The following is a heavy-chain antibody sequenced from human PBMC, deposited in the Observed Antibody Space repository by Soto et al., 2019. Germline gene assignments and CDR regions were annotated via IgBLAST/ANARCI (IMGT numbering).Heavy chain of an antibody. CDR3: AKDEAVVIPAYLDY. D-gene: IGHD3-22*01. Sequence: GGSLRLSCAASGFTFSSYGMHWVRQAPGKGLEWVAVISYDGSNKYYADSVKGRFTISRDNSKNTLYLQMNSLRAEDTAVYYCAKDEAVVIPAYLDYWGQGTQVTVSS. CDR1: GFTFSSYG. J-gene: IGHJ4*02. V-gene: IGHV3-30*18. CDR2: ISYDGSNK.